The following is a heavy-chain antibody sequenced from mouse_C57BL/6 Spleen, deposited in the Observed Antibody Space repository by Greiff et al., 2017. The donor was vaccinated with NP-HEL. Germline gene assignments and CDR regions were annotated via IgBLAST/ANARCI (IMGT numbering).Heavy chain of an antibody. CDR2: IDPSDSYT. J-gene: IGHJ3*01. CDR1: GYTFTSYW. D-gene: IGHD2-5*01. CDR3: ARRGDSTPFAY. V-gene: IGHV1-69*01. Sequence: VQLQQPGAELVMPGASVKLSCKASGYTFTSYWMHWVKQRPGQGLEWIGEIDPSDSYTNYNQKFKGKSTLTVDKSSSTAYMQLSSLTSEDSAVYYCARRGDSTPFAYWGQGTLVTVSA.